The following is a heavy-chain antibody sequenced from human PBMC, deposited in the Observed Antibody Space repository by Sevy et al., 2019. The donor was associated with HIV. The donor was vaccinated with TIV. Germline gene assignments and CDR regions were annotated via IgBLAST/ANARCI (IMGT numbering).Heavy chain of an antibody. J-gene: IGHJ3*02. CDR2: ISYDGSNQ. CDR3: ARFPPERAFDI. V-gene: IGHV3-30*04. CDR1: GLAFSSYA. Sequence: GGSLRLCCAASGLAFSSYAMHWVRQAPDKGLEWVAVISYDGSNQDHAYCVKGRFTISRDNSKNTLYLQMNSLRVEDTAVYYCARFPPERAFDILGQGTMVTVSS.